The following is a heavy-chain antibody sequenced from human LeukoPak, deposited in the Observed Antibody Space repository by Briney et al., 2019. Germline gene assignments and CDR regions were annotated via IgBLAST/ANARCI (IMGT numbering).Heavy chain of an antibody. Sequence: GGSLRLSCAASGFRFDDYSMNWVRQAPGKGLEWVAVIWYDGSNKYYADSVKGRFTISRDNSKNTLYLQMNSLRAEDTAVYYCAKGGVDYSKLDYYYYYMDVWGKGTTVTVSS. CDR2: IWYDGSNK. V-gene: IGHV3-33*08. J-gene: IGHJ6*03. D-gene: IGHD4-11*01. CDR3: AKGGVDYSKLDYYYYYMDV. CDR1: GFRFDDYS.